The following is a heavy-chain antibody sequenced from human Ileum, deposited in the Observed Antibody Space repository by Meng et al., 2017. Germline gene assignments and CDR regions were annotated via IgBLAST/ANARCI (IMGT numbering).Heavy chain of an antibody. CDR3: ARGVAEN. J-gene: IGHJ4*02. CDR2: IYPHNGAT. V-gene: IGHV1-2*06. CDR1: GYTFTGNN. D-gene: IGHD6-19*01. Sequence: QVRLLQSGAEVKKPWASVEVSCKTSGYTFTGNNIHWVLQATGQGLEWMGRIYPHNGATNYAQTFQGRVTMTGDTSIATAYMELNRLTSDDTAVYYCARGVAENWGQGTLVTVSS.